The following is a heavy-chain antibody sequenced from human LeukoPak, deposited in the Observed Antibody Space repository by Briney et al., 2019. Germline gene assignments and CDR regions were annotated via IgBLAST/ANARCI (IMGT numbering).Heavy chain of an antibody. J-gene: IGHJ6*03. Sequence: ASVKVSCKASGYTFTGYYMHWVRQAPGQGLEWMGWISAYNGNTNYAQKLQGRVTMTTDTSTSTAYMELRSLRSDDTAVYYCARGGGKNYDILTGYYLSYYYMDVWGKGTTVTISS. CDR1: GYTFTGYY. D-gene: IGHD3-9*01. CDR2: ISAYNGNT. V-gene: IGHV1-18*04. CDR3: ARGGGKNYDILTGYYLSYYYMDV.